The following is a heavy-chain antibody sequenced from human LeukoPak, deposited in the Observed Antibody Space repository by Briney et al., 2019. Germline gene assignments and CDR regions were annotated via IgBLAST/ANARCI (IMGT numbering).Heavy chain of an antibody. D-gene: IGHD2-15*01. CDR1: GYTFSDHY. V-gene: IGHV3-72*01. J-gene: IGHJ4*02. CDR3: AIGFSAVVATNNLEY. Sequence: GGSLRLSCAASGYTFSDHYIGRVPGTPGKGLECVGRICNKANSYTTLYATSVKGRFTISRDDSKNSMYLQMNSLKTEDTAVYYCAIGFSAVVATNNLEYWGQGTLVTVSS. CDR2: ICNKANSYTT.